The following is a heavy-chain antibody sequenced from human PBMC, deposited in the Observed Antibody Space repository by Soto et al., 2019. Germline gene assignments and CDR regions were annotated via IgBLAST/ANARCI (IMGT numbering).Heavy chain of an antibody. CDR3: ARDVGLRYCSGGSCYYFDY. Sequence: KPSETLSLTCAVYGGSFSGYYWSWIRQPPGKGLEWIGEINHSGSTNYNPSLKSRVTISVDTSKNQFSLKLSSVTAADTAVYYCARDVGLRYCSGGSCYYFDYWGQGTLVTVS. D-gene: IGHD2-15*01. CDR1: GGSFSGYY. V-gene: IGHV4-34*01. J-gene: IGHJ4*02. CDR2: INHSGST.